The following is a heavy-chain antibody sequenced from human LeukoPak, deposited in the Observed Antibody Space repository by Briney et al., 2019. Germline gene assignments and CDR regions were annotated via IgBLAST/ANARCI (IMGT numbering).Heavy chain of an antibody. J-gene: IGHJ3*02. CDR3: ARVSYCGGDCSTGAFDI. Sequence: SVKVSCKASGGTFSSYAISWVRQAPGQGLEWTGGIIPIFGTANYAQKFQGRVTITTDESTSTAYMELSSLRSEDTAVYYCARVSYCGGDCSTGAFDIWGQGTMVTVSS. V-gene: IGHV1-69*05. D-gene: IGHD2-21*02. CDR1: GGTFSSYA. CDR2: IIPIFGTA.